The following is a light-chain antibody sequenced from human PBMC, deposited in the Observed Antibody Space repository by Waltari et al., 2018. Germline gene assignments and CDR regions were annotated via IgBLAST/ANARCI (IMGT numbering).Light chain of an antibody. CDR3: HQHNNWPYT. CDR2: DIS. Sequence: EIVLTQSPATLSFFPGERVTLSCRASQSVSRYVAWYQQKPGQAPRLLIYDISNRATGIPARFSGSGSGSDFTLTISSLEPEDFAVYYCHQHNNWPYTFGQGTKLEI. V-gene: IGKV3-11*01. J-gene: IGKJ2*01. CDR1: QSVSRY.